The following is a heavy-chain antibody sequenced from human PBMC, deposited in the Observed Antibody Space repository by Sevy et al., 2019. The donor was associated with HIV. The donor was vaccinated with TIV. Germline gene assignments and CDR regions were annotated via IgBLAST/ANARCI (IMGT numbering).Heavy chain of an antibody. CDR2: IYYSGST. CDR1: GGSISSSSYY. Sequence: SETLSLTCTVSGGSISSSSYYWGWIRQPPGKGLEWIGSIYYSGSTYYNPSLKSRVTISVDTSKNQFSLKLNSVTAADTAVYYCGTITIFGVVITQSELERDGMDVWGQGTTVTVSS. V-gene: IGHV4-39*01. CDR3: GTITIFGVVITQSELERDGMDV. J-gene: IGHJ6*02. D-gene: IGHD3-3*01.